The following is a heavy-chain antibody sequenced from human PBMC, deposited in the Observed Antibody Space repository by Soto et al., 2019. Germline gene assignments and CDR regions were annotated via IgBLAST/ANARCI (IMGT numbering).Heavy chain of an antibody. J-gene: IGHJ4*02. D-gene: IGHD3-22*01. CDR1: GFTFSSYG. CDR3: ARDPNPIYDKPQLFDY. Sequence: GGSLRLSCAASGFTFSSYGMHWVRQAPGKGLEWVAVIWYDGSNKYYADSVKGRFTISRDNSKNTLYLQMNSLGAEDTAVYYCARDPNPIYDKPQLFDYWGQGTLVTVSS. CDR2: IWYDGSNK. V-gene: IGHV3-33*01.